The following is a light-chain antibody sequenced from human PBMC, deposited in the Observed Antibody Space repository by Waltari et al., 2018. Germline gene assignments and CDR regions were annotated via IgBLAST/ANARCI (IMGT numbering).Light chain of an antibody. CDR1: SSDVGYYNR. J-gene: IGLJ2*01. CDR3: CSYVRSVSFV. CDR2: EVD. Sequence: QSALTQPASLSGSPGQSITISCTGTSSDVGYYNRVSWYQHHPGKAPILLIYEVDKRPPGISNRFSGSKSGNTASLTISGLQAEDEADYYCCSYVRSVSFVFGGGTKLTVL. V-gene: IGLV2-23*02.